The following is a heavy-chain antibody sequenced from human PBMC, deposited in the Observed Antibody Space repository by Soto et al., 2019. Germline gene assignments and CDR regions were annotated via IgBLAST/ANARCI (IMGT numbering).Heavy chain of an antibody. CDR1: GGSISSYY. CDR2: IYYSGST. V-gene: IGHV4-59*01. Sequence: ETLSLTCPVSGGSISSYYWSWIRQLPGKGLEWSGYIYYSGSTNYNPSLKSRVTISVDTSKNQFALKLSYVTAADTAVYYGAKKGGGPRYDFWGEYWYFDLWGRGTLVTVSS. J-gene: IGHJ2*01. CDR3: AKKGGGPRYDFWGEYWYFDL. D-gene: IGHD3-3*01.